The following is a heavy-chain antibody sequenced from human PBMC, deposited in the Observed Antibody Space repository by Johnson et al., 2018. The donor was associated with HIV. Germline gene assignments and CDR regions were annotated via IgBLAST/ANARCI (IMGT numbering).Heavy chain of an antibody. V-gene: IGHV3-74*02. D-gene: IGHD5-24*01. J-gene: IGHJ3*02. Sequence: SGGGLVKPGGSLRLSCAASGFTFSDSYMSWIRQAPGKGLVWVSRINSDGSSTRYAASVKGRFTISRDNSKNTLYLQMNSLRAEDTAVYYCARALEGDAFDIWGQGTMVTVSS. CDR1: GFTFSDSY. CDR2: INSDGSST. CDR3: ARALEGDAFDI.